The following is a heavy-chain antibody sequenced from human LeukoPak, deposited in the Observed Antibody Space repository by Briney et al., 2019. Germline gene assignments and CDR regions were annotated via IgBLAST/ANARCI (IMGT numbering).Heavy chain of an antibody. CDR1: GGSISSYY. Sequence: SETLSLTCTVSGGSISSYYWSWIRQPAGKGLEWIGRIYTSGSTNYNPSLKSRVTMSVDTSKNQFSLKLSSVTAADTAVYYCARGRKPVTIFGVVIHRETSYADFDYWGQGTLVTVSS. V-gene: IGHV4-4*07. CDR3: ARGRKPVTIFGVVIHRETSYADFDY. CDR2: IYTSGST. D-gene: IGHD3-3*01. J-gene: IGHJ4*02.